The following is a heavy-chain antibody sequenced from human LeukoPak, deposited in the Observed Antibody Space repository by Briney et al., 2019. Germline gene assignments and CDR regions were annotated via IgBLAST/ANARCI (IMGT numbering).Heavy chain of an antibody. J-gene: IGHJ4*02. V-gene: IGHV3-23*01. Sequence: RGSLRLSCAASGFTFSSYAMSWVRQAPGKGLEWVSAISGSGGSTYYADSVKGRFTISSDNSKNTLSLQMNSLRAEDTAVDYCAKGRGGSYYLLDYWGQGTLVTVSS. CDR3: AKGRGGSYYLLDY. D-gene: IGHD1-26*01. CDR2: ISGSGGST. CDR1: GFTFSSYA.